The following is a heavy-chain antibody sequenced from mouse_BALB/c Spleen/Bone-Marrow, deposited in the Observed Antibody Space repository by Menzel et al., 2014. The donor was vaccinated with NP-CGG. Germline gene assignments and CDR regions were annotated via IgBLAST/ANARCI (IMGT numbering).Heavy chain of an antibody. CDR3: TRRGTGNAMGY. Sequence: YTFTSYWMNWVKQRPEQGLEWIGRIDPYDSETHYNQKFKDKATLTVDKSSSTAYMQLGSPTSEDSAVYYCTRRGTGNAMGYWGQGTSVTVSS. CDR2: IDPYDSET. CDR1: YTFTSYW. J-gene: IGHJ4*01. V-gene: IGHV1-74*01. D-gene: IGHD3-3*01.